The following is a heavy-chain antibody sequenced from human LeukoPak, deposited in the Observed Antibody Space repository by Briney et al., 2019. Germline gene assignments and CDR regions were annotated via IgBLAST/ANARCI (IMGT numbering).Heavy chain of an antibody. Sequence: GGSLRLSCAVSGSSVRGNYLSWVRQAPGKGLQWVSIIYSGESTHYADSVKGRFTISRDHSKNTLYLQMNRLRAEDTAVYYCAREGAYGSGSYEHWGQGTLVTVAS. V-gene: IGHV3-53*01. CDR2: IYSGEST. CDR1: GSSVRGNY. CDR3: AREGAYGSGSYEH. D-gene: IGHD3-10*01. J-gene: IGHJ4*02.